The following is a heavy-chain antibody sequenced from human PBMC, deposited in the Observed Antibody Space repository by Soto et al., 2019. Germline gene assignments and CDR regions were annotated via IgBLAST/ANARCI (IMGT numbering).Heavy chain of an antibody. J-gene: IGHJ6*02. CDR3: ASHGTYSSYLSQYSGMDF. Sequence: QVQLVQSGAEVKEPGSSVRVSCKASGGTFDNFIMNWVRQTPGQGLEWMGGIVPMLGTPTYAEKFKGRVTISATGSTSTMYMAVTSLGAEDTAVYYWASHGTYSSYLSQYSGMDFWGQGTTVNVSS. V-gene: IGHV1-69*01. D-gene: IGHD4-4*01. CDR1: GGTFDNFI. CDR2: IVPMLGTP.